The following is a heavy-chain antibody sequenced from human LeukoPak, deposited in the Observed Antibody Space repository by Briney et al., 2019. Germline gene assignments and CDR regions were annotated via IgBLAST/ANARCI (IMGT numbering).Heavy chain of an antibody. CDR3: ARGSSYFDY. CDR2: INHNGNVN. V-gene: IGHV3-7*03. Sequence: GGSLRLSCAASGFTFSSYWMNWARQAPGKGLEWVASINHNGNVNYYVDSVKGRFTISRDNAKNSLYLQMSNLRAEDTAVYYCARGSSYFDYWGQGTLVTVSS. J-gene: IGHJ4*02. CDR1: GFTFSSYW.